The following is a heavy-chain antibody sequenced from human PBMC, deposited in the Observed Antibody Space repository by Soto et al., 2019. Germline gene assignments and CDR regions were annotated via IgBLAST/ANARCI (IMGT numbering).Heavy chain of an antibody. CDR1: GGTFSSYA. V-gene: IGHV1-69*13. Sequence: ASVKVSCKASGGTFSSYAISWVRQAPGQGLEWMGGIIPIFGTANYAQKFQGRVTITADESTSTAYMELSSLRSEDTAVYYCVNRRPEDKENFDYWGQGTLVTVSS. CDR3: VNRRPEDKENFDY. J-gene: IGHJ4*02. D-gene: IGHD6-6*01. CDR2: IIPIFGTA.